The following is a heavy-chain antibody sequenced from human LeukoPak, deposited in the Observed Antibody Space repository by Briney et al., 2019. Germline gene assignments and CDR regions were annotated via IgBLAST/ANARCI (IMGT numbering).Heavy chain of an antibody. CDR3: VRDWNGDYFDY. D-gene: IGHD1-1*01. V-gene: IGHV4-61*02. Sequence: SETLSLTCIVSGDSVSRGTYYWTWLRQPAGKGLEWIGRIHTSGDTNYSPSLKSRVTISRDTSKNQFSLRLTSVTAADTAVYYCVRDWNGDYFDYWGQGTLVTVSS. J-gene: IGHJ4*02. CDR1: GDSVSRGTYY. CDR2: IHTSGDT.